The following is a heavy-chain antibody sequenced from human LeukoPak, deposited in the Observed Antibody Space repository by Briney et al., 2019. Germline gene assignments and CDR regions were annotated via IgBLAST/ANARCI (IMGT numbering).Heavy chain of an antibody. CDR1: GFTFSSYA. Sequence: GGSLRLSCAASGFTFSSYAMHWVRQAPGKGLEWVAVISYDGSNNYYADSVKGRFTISRDNSKNTLYLQMNSLRAEDTAVYYCARDEEDWNSYFDYWGQGTLVTVSS. CDR2: ISYDGSNN. D-gene: IGHD1-7*01. J-gene: IGHJ4*02. CDR3: ARDEEDWNSYFDY. V-gene: IGHV3-30-3*01.